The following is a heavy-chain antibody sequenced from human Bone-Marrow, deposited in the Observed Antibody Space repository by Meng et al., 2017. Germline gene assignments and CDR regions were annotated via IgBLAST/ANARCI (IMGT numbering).Heavy chain of an antibody. CDR1: GGTFSTYA. D-gene: IGHD2-15*01. Sequence: SVKVSCKASGGTFSTYAINWVRQAPGQGLEWMGGIIPIFGTTNFAQKFQGRVTITADKSTSTAYMELSSLRSEDTAMYYCARGYCSGGSCRNYFYYGMDVWGQVTTVTVSS. CDR2: IIPIFGTT. J-gene: IGHJ6*02. V-gene: IGHV1-69*06. CDR3: ARGYCSGGSCRNYFYYGMDV.